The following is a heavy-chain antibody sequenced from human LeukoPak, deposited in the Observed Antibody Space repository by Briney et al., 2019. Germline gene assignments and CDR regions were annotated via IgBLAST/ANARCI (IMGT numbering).Heavy chain of an antibody. V-gene: IGHV4-39*07. J-gene: IGHJ3*02. D-gene: IGHD1-26*01. Sequence: PSETLSLTCTVSGGSISSSSYYWGWIRQPPGKGLEWIGSIYYSGSTYYNPSLKSRVTISVDTSKNQFSLKLSSVTAADTAVYYCARDAGGGSENAFDIWGQGTMVTVSS. CDR1: GGSISSSSYY. CDR2: IYYSGST. CDR3: ARDAGGGSENAFDI.